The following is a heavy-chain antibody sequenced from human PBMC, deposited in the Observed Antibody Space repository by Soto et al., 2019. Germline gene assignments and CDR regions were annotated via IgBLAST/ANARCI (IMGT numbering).Heavy chain of an antibody. CDR1: GGSISSGGYY. D-gene: IGHD2-15*01. CDR2: IYYSGST. Sequence: QVQLQESGPGLVKPSQTLSITCTVSGGSISSGGYYWSWIRQHPGKGLEWIGNIYYSGSTYYNPSLKSRVTISVDTSKNQFSLKLSSVTAADTAVYYCARADCSGGSCYSIARWFDPWGQGTLVTVSS. CDR3: ARADCSGGSCYSIARWFDP. V-gene: IGHV4-31*03. J-gene: IGHJ5*02.